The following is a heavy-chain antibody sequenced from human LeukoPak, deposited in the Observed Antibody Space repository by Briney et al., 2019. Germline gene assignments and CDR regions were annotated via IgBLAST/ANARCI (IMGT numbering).Heavy chain of an antibody. CDR3: ASGLELDY. V-gene: IGHV3-7*03. CDR2: IKQDGSEK. J-gene: IGHJ4*02. Sequence: EGSLRLSCEGSAFIFSGHWMRWVRQAPGKGLEWVANIKQDGSEKNYVDSVKGRFTISRDNAKNSLYLQMNSLRAEDTAVYYCASGLELDYWGQGTLVTVSS. CDR1: AFIFSGHW.